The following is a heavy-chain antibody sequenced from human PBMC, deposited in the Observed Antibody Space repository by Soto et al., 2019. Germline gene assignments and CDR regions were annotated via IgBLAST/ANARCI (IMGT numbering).Heavy chain of an antibody. Sequence: SETLSLTCSVSGGSIMSNYWSWIRQPAGKALEWIGRIYTSGTTNYNPSLKSRATMLIDTSKNQFSLILSSVTAADTGVYYCAREGASGFGMDVWGQGTTVTVS. CDR3: AREGASGFGMDV. V-gene: IGHV4-4*07. J-gene: IGHJ6*02. CDR1: GGSIMSNY. CDR2: IYTSGTT. D-gene: IGHD1-26*01.